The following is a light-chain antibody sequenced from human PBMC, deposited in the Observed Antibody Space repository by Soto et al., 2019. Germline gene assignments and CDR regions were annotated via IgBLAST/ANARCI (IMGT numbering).Light chain of an antibody. CDR3: QHYGSSPFT. CDR1: QSVSGSS. CDR2: GAS. J-gene: IGKJ3*01. Sequence: IVLTQSPGTLSLSPGERATLPCRASQSVSGSSLAWYQQKPGQAPRLLIYGASTRATGIPDRFSGSGSGTDFTFTISRLEPEDFAVYYCQHYGSSPFTFGPGTKVDLK. V-gene: IGKV3-20*01.